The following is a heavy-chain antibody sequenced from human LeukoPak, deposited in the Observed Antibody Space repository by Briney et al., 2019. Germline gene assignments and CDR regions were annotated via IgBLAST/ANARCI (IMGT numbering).Heavy chain of an antibody. CDR1: GFTFSSYA. D-gene: IGHD2-15*01. CDR2: IRNKANSYTT. Sequence: QPGGSLSLSCAASGFTFSSYAMDWVRQAPGKGLEWVGRIRNKANSYTTKYAASVAGRFTISRDDSKNSLYLQMSSLKTEDTAVYYCARGHCTGGSCYLGLSWGQGTLITVSS. V-gene: IGHV3-72*01. CDR3: ARGHCTGGSCYLGLS. J-gene: IGHJ5*02.